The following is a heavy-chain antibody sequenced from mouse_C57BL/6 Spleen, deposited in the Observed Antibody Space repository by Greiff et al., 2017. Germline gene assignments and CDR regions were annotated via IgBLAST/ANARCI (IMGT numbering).Heavy chain of an antibody. CDR3: ARSYDGYRGYFDY. CDR2: IYPGDGDT. V-gene: IGHV1-80*01. CDR1: GYAFSSYW. D-gene: IGHD2-3*01. J-gene: IGHJ2*01. Sequence: VQLQQSGAELVKPGASVKISCKASGYAFSSYWMNWVKQRPGKGLEWIGQIYPGDGDTNYNGKFKGKATLTADKSSSTAYMQLSSLTSEDSAVYFWARSYDGYRGYFDYWGQGTTLTVSS.